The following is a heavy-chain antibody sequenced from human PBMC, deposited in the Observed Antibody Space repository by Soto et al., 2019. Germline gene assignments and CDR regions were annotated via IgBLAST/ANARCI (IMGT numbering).Heavy chain of an antibody. V-gene: IGHV1-69*13. CDR2: IIPIFGTA. CDR3: ARGMVRGVSYYYYGMDV. Sequence: GASVKVSCKASGCTFSSYAISCVRQAPGQVLEWMGGIIPIFGTANYAQKFQGRVTITADESTSTAYMELSSLRSEDTAVYYCARGMVRGVSYYYYGMDVWGQGTTVTVSS. J-gene: IGHJ6*02. D-gene: IGHD3-10*01. CDR1: GCTFSSYA.